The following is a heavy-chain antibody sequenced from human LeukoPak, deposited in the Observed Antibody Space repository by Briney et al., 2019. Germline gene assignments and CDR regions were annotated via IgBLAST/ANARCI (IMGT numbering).Heavy chain of an antibody. CDR2: IYYTGSA. CDR3: AREGYVATTATGGYYFDY. V-gene: IGHV4-30-4*08. D-gene: IGHD1-1*01. Sequence: SETLSLTCTVSGGSISNSTYYWGWIRQPPGKGLECIGYIYYTGSAYYNPSLKSRLTISVDTSKNQFSLELSSVTAADTAVYYCAREGYVATTATGGYYFDYWGQGALVTVSS. CDR1: GGSISNSTYY. J-gene: IGHJ4*02.